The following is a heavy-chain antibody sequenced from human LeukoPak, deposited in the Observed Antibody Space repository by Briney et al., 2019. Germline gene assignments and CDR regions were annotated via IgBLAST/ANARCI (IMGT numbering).Heavy chain of an antibody. CDR2: ISAYNGNT. CDR1: GYTFTSYD. J-gene: IGHJ6*02. D-gene: IGHD3-22*01. V-gene: IGHV1-18*01. CDR3: ARGGTMIVVVTPMDV. Sequence: GASVKVSCKASGYTFTSYDINWVRQAPGQGLEWMGWISAYNGNTNYAQKLQGRVTMTTDTSTSTAYMELRSLRSDDTAVYYCARGGTMIVVVTPMDVWGQGTTVTVSS.